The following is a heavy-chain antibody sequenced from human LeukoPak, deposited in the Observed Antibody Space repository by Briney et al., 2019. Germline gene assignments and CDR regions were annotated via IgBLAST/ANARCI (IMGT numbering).Heavy chain of an antibody. CDR1: GGSITSNYD. J-gene: IGHJ4*02. CDR3: ARTGYTGYDFDY. Sequence: SETLSLTCTVSGGSITSNYDWGWIRQPPGKGLEWIGNIYYSGITYHNPSLKSRVTMSVDTSKNQLSLKLSSVTAADTAVYYWARTGYTGYDFDYWGQGTLVTVSS. D-gene: IGHD5-12*01. CDR2: IYYSGIT. V-gene: IGHV4-39*01.